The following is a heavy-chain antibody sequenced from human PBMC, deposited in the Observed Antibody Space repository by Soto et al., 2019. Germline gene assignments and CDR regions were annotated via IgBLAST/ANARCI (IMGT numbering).Heavy chain of an antibody. V-gene: IGHV1-18*01. J-gene: IGHJ4*02. CDR2: ISAYSGNT. CDR1: GYPFTTYG. D-gene: IGHD3-16*01. CDR3: ARDGGLGTSHFDY. Sequence: ASVKVSFKASGYPFTTYGISWVRQAPGQGLEWMGWISAYSGNTNYAQNLQGRVTMTTDTSTSTAYMEVRSLRSDDTAVYYCARDGGLGTSHFDYWGQGTLVTVSS.